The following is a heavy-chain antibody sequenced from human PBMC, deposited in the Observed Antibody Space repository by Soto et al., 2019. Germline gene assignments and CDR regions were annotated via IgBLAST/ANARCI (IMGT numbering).Heavy chain of an antibody. V-gene: IGHV3-23*01. CDR2: ISGSGDST. D-gene: IGHD6-19*01. Sequence: GSLRLSCAASGFTFSTYAMNCVRQAPGKGLEWVSGISGSGDSTYYADSVKGRFTVSRDNSKNTLYLQMNSLRAEDTAVFYCAKERSSGWSFDYWGQGTLVTVSS. CDR3: AKERSSGWSFDY. CDR1: GFTFSTYA. J-gene: IGHJ4*02.